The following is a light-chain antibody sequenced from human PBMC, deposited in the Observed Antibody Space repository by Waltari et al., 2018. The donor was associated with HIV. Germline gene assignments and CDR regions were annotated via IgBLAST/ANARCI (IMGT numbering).Light chain of an antibody. CDR2: GVT. CDR3: SSYTSSRTLL. Sequence: QSALTQPASMSGSPGQSITISCTGTSSDIGGYGYVSWYQQHPGKVPKLILYGVTERPSGISSRFSGSKSGATASLTISGLQTEDEADYYCSSYTSSRTLLFGGGTKVTVL. V-gene: IGLV2-14*03. J-gene: IGLJ2*01. CDR1: SSDIGGYGY.